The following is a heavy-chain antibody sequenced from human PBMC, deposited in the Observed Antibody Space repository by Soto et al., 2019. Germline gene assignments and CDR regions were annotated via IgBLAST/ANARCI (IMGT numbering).Heavy chain of an antibody. V-gene: IGHV4-4*02. CDR1: GDSISNTNW. D-gene: IGHD3-3*01. CDR2: IYHSGST. CDR3: AKRSLSRLRFVETQ. J-gene: IGHJ4*02. Sequence: QVQLQESGPGLVRPSGTLSLTCTVSGDSISNTNWWSWVRQPPGKGLEWIGEIYHSGSTNYNPSLKSRVRISVEKPTTQYPLTLTSVTAEDTAVYFCAKRSLSRLRFVETQWGQRTLVTVS.